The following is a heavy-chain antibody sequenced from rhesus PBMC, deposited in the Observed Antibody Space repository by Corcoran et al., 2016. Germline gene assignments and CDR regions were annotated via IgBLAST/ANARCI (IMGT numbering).Heavy chain of an antibody. Sequence: QVQLQESGPGLVKPSETLSLTCAVSGGSISSNYWSWIRQPPGKGLEWIGRIYGSGGSTDYNPSLKSRVTISTDTSKNQFSLKLSSVTAADTAVYYCARTPLWTGSDYYVALDYWGQGVLVTVSS. CDR3: ARTPLWTGSDYYVALDY. CDR1: GGSISSNY. CDR2: IYGSGGST. D-gene: IGHD3-22*01. J-gene: IGHJ4*01. V-gene: IGHV4-160*01.